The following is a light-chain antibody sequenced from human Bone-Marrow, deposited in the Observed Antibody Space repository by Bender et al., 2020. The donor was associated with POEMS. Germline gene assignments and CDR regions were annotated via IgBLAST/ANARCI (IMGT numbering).Light chain of an antibody. J-gene: IGLJ2*01. Sequence: QSALTQPASVSGSPGQSITISCTGTSSDVGGYDYVSWYQQHPGKAPKLMIYDVSKRPSGVPDRFSGSKSGYTASLTISELQTADEADYIFSSYLDSSTLVVFSGGTRMTVL. V-gene: IGLV2-11*01. CDR1: SSDVGGYDY. CDR3: SSYLDSSTLVV. CDR2: DVS.